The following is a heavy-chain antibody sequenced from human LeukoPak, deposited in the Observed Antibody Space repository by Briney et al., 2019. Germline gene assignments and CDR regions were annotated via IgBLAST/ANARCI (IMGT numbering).Heavy chain of an antibody. D-gene: IGHD2-15*01. Sequence: PSETLSLTCTVSGGSISSSSYYWGWIRQPPGKGLEWIGSIYYSGSTYYNPSLNSPATIPVDTSKNQFSLTLSSVTAADTAVYYCAKDRRRYIGSCLSYWGQGTLVTVSS. J-gene: IGHJ4*02. V-gene: IGHV4-39*02. CDR1: GGSISSSSYY. CDR3: AKDRRRYIGSCLSY. CDR2: IYYSGST.